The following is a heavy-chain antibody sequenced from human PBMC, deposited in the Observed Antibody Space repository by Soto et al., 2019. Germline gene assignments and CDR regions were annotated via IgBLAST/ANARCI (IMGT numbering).Heavy chain of an antibody. CDR1: GGSISTYY. CDR3: ARDRTGNLWFDP. D-gene: IGHD3-10*01. CDR2: IYYSGST. Sequence: SATLSLTCTVSGGSISTYYWSWIRQPPGKGLEWIGYIYYSGSTNYNPSLKSRVTISVDTSKNQFSLKLSSVTAADTAVYHCARDRTGNLWFDPWGQGTLVTVSS. J-gene: IGHJ5*02. V-gene: IGHV4-59*01.